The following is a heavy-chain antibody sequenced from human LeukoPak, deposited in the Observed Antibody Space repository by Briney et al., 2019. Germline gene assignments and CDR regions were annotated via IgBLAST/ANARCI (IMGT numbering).Heavy chain of an antibody. CDR2: IDNTGST. J-gene: IGHJ6*03. CDR1: GSSISSDSYY. D-gene: IGHD3-9*01. Sequence: SETLSLTCTVSGSSISSDSYYWNWIRQSPGEGLGWVGSIDNTGSTYYTPSLKNRASISADPSKNQFSLKLSSVTAADTAVYYCARDRGFDPNIYYYYMDVWGKGTTVTVSS. CDR3: ARDRGFDPNIYYYYMDV. V-gene: IGHV4-39*07.